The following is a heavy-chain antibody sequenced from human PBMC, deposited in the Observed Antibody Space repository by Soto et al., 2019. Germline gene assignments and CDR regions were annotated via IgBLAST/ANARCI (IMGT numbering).Heavy chain of an antibody. CDR2: ISYDGSNK. J-gene: IGHJ4*02. V-gene: IGHV3-30-3*01. Sequence: PGGSLRLSCAASGFTFSSYAMHWVRQAPGKGLEWVAVISYDGSNKYYADSVKGRFTISRDNSKNTLYLQMNSLRAEDTAVYYCARDLGSYDSDYWGQGTLVTVSS. CDR3: ARDLGSYDSDY. D-gene: IGHD3-10*01. CDR1: GFTFSSYA.